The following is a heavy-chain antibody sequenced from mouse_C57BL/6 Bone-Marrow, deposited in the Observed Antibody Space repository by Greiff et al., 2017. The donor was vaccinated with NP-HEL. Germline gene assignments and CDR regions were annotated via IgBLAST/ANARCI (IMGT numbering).Heavy chain of an antibody. CDR3: ASRIYYDYEGFAY. Sequence: QVQLQQPGAELVKPGASVKLSCKASGYTFTSYWMQWVKQRPGQGLEWIGEIDPSDSYTNYNQKFKGKATLTVDTSSSTAYRQLSSLTSEDSAVYYCASRIYYDYEGFAYWGQGTLVTVSA. CDR2: IDPSDSYT. J-gene: IGHJ3*01. D-gene: IGHD2-4*01. V-gene: IGHV1-50*01. CDR1: GYTFTSYW.